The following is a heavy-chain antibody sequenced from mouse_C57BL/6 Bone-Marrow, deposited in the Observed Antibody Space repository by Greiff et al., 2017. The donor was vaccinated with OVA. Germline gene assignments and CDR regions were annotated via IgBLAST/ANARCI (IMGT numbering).Heavy chain of an antibody. Sequence: DVKLVKSGGDLVKPGGSLKLSCAASGFTFSSYGMSWVRQTPDKRLEWVATISSGGSYTYYPDSVKGRFTISRDNAKNTLYLQMSSLKSEDTAMYYCARPLLLRFLFAYWGQGTLVTVSA. D-gene: IGHD1-1*01. CDR1: GFTFSSYG. CDR3: ARPLLLRFLFAY. CDR2: ISSGGSYT. V-gene: IGHV5-6*02. J-gene: IGHJ3*01.